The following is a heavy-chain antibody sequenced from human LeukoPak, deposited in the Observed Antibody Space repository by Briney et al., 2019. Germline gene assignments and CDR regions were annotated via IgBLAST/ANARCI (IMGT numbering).Heavy chain of an antibody. CDR2: IKTGGSET. J-gene: IGHJ4*02. D-gene: IGHD3-22*01. CDR1: AFSFSTYW. CDR3: TRDLNHDSSG. Sequence: PGGSLRLSCAGSAFSFSTYWMTWVRQAPGKGLECVANIKTGGSETYYLDSVKGRFTISRDNAKSSLDLQMNSLRVEDTAVYYCTRDLNHDSSGWGQGTLVTVSS. V-gene: IGHV3-7*01.